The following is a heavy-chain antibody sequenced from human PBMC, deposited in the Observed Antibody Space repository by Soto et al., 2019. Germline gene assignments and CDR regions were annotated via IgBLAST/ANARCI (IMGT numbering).Heavy chain of an antibody. CDR1: AYSFTSYW. CDR2: IDPSDSHT. D-gene: IGHD3-16*01. Sequence: GESLKISCKDSAYSFTSYWISWVRQLPGKGLEWMGKIDPSDSHTSYSPSFQDHVTISVDKSVRTAYLQWSRLKASETAIYYCERRDDSRSSPYYGMDVWGQGTTVTVSS. J-gene: IGHJ6*02. V-gene: IGHV5-10-1*01. CDR3: ERRDDSRSSPYYGMDV.